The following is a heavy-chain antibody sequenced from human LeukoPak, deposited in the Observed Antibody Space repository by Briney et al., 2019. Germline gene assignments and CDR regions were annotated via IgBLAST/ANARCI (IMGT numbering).Heavy chain of an antibody. V-gene: IGHV1-18*01. CDR3: ARDGIVVVPAAMSRGWFDP. J-gene: IGHJ5*02. CDR2: ISAYNGNT. Sequence: ASVKVSCKASGYTFTSYGISWVRQAPGQGLEWMGWISAYNGNTNYAQKLQGRVTMTRDMSTSTVYMELSSLRSEDTAVYYCARDGIVVVPAAMSRGWFDPWGQGTLVTVSS. CDR1: GYTFTSYG. D-gene: IGHD2-2*01.